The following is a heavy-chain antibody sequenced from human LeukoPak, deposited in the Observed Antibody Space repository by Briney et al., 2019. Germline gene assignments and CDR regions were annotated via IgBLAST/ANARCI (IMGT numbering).Heavy chain of an antibody. CDR3: AKDNDPRAYSAYDSYDY. CDR1: GFTFTTYA. V-gene: IGHV3-23*01. Sequence: GGSLRLSCAASGFTFTTYAMSWVRRAPGKGLEWVSAISNTGDSTYHADSVKGRFTISRDNSKNTLFLQMNSLRAEDTAVYYCAKDNDPRAYSAYDSYDYWGQGTLVTVSS. D-gene: IGHD5-12*01. J-gene: IGHJ4*02. CDR2: ISNTGDST.